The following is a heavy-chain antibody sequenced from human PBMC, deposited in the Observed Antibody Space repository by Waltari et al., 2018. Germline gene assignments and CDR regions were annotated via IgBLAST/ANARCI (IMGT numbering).Heavy chain of an antibody. V-gene: IGHV3-33*06. CDR2: IWYDGSNK. Sequence: QVQLVESGGGVVQPGRSLRLSCAASGFTFSSYGMPWVRQAPGKGLEWVAVIWYDGSNKYYADSVKGRFTISRDNSKNTLYLQMNSLRAEDTAVYYCAKDRGGWYYYFDYWGQGTLVTVSS. J-gene: IGHJ4*02. CDR1: GFTFSSYG. CDR3: AKDRGGWYYYFDY. D-gene: IGHD6-19*01.